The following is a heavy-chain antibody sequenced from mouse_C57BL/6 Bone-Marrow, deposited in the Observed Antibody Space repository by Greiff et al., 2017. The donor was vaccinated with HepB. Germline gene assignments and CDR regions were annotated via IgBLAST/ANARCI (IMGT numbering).Heavy chain of an antibody. CDR2: IWTGGGT. D-gene: IGHD2-4*01. CDR3: ARKGGYDYDVAMDY. Sequence: QVQLQQSGPGLVAPSQRLSITCTVSGFSLTSYAISWVRQPPGKGLEWLGVIWTGGGTNYNSALKSRLSISKDNSKSQVFLKMNSLQTDDTARYYCARKGGYDYDVAMDYWGQGTSVTVSS. V-gene: IGHV2-9-1*01. J-gene: IGHJ4*01. CDR1: GFSLTSYA.